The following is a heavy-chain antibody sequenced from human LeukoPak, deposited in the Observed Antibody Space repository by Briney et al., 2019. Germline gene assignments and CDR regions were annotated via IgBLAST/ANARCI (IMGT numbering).Heavy chain of an antibody. J-gene: IGHJ4*02. D-gene: IGHD1-26*01. CDR1: GFSFGDYY. Sequence: PGGSLRLSCAASGFSFGDYYMNWIRQAPGKGLEWVAFIRGSGTTIYYADSVKGRFTISRDNAKNSLYLQMNSLRAEDTAVYYCASGATDFDYWGQGTLVTVSS. CDR2: IRGSGTTI. V-gene: IGHV3-11*04. CDR3: ASGATDFDY.